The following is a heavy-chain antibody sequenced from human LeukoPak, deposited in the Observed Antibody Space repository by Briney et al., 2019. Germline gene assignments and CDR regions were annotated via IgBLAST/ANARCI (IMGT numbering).Heavy chain of an antibody. CDR3: TRLIDTPLGDDSSGYIDY. Sequence: GGSLRLSCAASGFTFSGSALHWVRQASGKGLEWVGRIRSKANSYATAYAASVKGRFTISRDDSKNTAYLQMNSLKTEDTAVYYCTRLIDTPLGDDSSGYIDYWGQGTLVTVSS. V-gene: IGHV3-73*01. CDR2: IRSKANSYAT. D-gene: IGHD3-22*01. J-gene: IGHJ4*02. CDR1: GFTFSGSA.